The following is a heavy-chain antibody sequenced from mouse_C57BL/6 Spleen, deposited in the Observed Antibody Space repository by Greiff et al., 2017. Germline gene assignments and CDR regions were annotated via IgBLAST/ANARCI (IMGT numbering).Heavy chain of an antibody. D-gene: IGHD1-1*01. CDR1: GFSLSTSGMG. CDR3: ARRVGDLYGSSYDYYAMDY. Sequence: QVTLKVSGPGILQSSQTLSLTCSFSGFSLSTSGMGVSWIRQPSGKGLEWLAHIYWDDDKRYNPSLKSRLTISKDTSRNQVFLKITSVDTADTATYYCARRVGDLYGSSYDYYAMDYWGQGTSVTVSS. J-gene: IGHJ4*01. CDR2: IYWDDDK. V-gene: IGHV8-12*01.